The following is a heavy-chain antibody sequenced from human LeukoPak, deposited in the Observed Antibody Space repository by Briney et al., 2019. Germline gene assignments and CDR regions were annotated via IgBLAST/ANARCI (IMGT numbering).Heavy chain of an antibody. J-gene: IGHJ4*02. V-gene: IGHV3-20*04. CDR2: TNWNGDSS. D-gene: IGHD6-13*01. Sequence: GGSLRLSCAASGFTFDDYGMSWVRQAPGKGLQWVAGTNWNGDSSGYADSVKGRFTISRDNAKNSLYLQMNSLRVEDTALYYCARDHYTSNWPSDFWGQGTLVTVSS. CDR3: ARDHYTSNWPSDF. CDR1: GFTFDDYG.